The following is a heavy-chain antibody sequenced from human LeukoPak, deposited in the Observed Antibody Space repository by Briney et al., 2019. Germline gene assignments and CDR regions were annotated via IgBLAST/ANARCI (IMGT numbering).Heavy chain of an antibody. CDR2: IYNDGRT. J-gene: IGHJ1*01. D-gene: IGHD2-15*01. Sequence: GGSLRLSCAASGFTVSNNYMSWVRQAPGKGLEWVSLIYNDGRTHYPDSVKGGFTISRDTSKNTLYLQMNSLRAADTALYYCARESWGHCSHDSCPFQPWGQGTLVTVSS. V-gene: IGHV3-66*01. CDR1: GFTVSNNY. CDR3: ARESWGHCSHDSCPFQP.